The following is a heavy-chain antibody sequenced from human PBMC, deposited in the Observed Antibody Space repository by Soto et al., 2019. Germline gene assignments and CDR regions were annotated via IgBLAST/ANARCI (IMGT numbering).Heavy chain of an antibody. D-gene: IGHD6-13*01. CDR1: GFTFSSYA. Sequence: QVQLVESGGGVVQPGRSLRLSCAASGFTFSSYAMHWVRQAPGKGLEWVAVISYDGSNKYYADSVKGRFTISRDNSKNTPYLQMNSLRAEDTAVYYCARVPSGSSSYGGDYWGQGTLVTVSS. CDR3: ARVPSGSSSYGGDY. CDR2: ISYDGSNK. V-gene: IGHV3-30-3*01. J-gene: IGHJ4*02.